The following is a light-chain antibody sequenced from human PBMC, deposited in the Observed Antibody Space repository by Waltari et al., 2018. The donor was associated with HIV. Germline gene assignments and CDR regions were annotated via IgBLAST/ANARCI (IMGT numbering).Light chain of an antibody. CDR2: DSN. CDR1: AGVGNVGHL. Sequence: QPVVTQKHSLTVSPAGPVLPTRALRAGVGNVGHLPYWFQQRPGQAPKTLIFDSNKRYSWTPARFTGSFLGGKAALTLTGAQPEDDADYYCLLSYDGDVVFGGGTKLTVL. V-gene: IGLV7-46*01. J-gene: IGLJ2*01. CDR3: LLSYDGDVV.